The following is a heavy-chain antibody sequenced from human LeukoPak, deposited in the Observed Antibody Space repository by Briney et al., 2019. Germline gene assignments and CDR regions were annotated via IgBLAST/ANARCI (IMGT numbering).Heavy chain of an antibody. Sequence: PGGSPRLSCAASGFTFSSYSMNWVRQAPGKGLEWVGYIKQDGSENYYVDSVKGRFTISRDNAKNSLYLQMNSLRAEDTAVYYCARGGSLFEYRGQGALVTVSS. J-gene: IGHJ4*02. CDR3: ARGGSLFEY. CDR2: IKQDGSEN. D-gene: IGHD1-26*01. CDR1: GFTFSSYS. V-gene: IGHV3-7*04.